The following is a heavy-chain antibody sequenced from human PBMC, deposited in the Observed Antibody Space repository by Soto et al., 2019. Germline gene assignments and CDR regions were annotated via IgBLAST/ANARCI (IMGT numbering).Heavy chain of an antibody. Sequence: PGRSLRLSCALSASSLTTFATHWDRQAPNEVREWGAVISYDGSYNYYGDAVNGGFTIPRATSKNAVDLERNSLRPENTAVYYCANGLLAIVGPSLRRDAFNIWGQGTMVTVSS. D-gene: IGHD1-26*01. CDR1: ASSLTTFA. J-gene: IGHJ3*02. V-gene: IGHV3-30*18. CDR2: ISYDGSYN. CDR3: ANGLLAIVGPSLRRDAFNI.